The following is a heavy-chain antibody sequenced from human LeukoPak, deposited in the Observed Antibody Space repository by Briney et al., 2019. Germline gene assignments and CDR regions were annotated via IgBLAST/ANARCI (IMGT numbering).Heavy chain of an antibody. CDR3: ARVPTRITMIVVVTRPVYYFDY. CDR2: INPSGGST. CDR1: GYTFTIYY. D-gene: IGHD3-22*01. V-gene: IGHV1-46*01. J-gene: IGHJ4*02. Sequence: ASVKVSCKASGYTFTIYYMHWVRQAPGQGLEWMGIINPSGGSTSYAQKFQGRVTMTRDTSTSTVYMELSSLRSEDTAVYYCARVPTRITMIVVVTRPVYYFDYWGQGTLVTVSS.